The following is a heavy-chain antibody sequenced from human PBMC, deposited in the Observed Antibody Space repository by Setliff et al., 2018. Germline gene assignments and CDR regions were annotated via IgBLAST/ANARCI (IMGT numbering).Heavy chain of an antibody. CDR3: ARQIGSSLSHFYYYMDV. V-gene: IGHV5-51*01. Sequence: GESLKISCKGSGYNFASYWIAWVRQMPGKGLEWMGIIYPDDSDTRYSPSFQGQVTISADKSISTAYLQWSSLKASDTAKYYCARQIGSSLSHFYYYMDVWGKGTTVTVSS. CDR2: IYPDDSDT. D-gene: IGHD6-19*01. J-gene: IGHJ6*03. CDR1: GYNFASYW.